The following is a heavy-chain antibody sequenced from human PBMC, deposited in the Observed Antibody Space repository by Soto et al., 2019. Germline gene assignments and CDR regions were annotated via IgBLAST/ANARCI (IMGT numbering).Heavy chain of an antibody. V-gene: IGHV4-30-4*01. Sequence: SETPSVTCTVSGDSIGSGDFYWTWIRQSPGKGLGYIEYIYKSGRTYYNPSLKSRPIISLDTSKNQFFLSLNSVTAADTAIYYCAKSLSASSGWFDPWGHGPLFPVSP. CDR3: AKSLSASSGWFDP. J-gene: IGHJ5*02. D-gene: IGHD6-6*01. CDR1: GDSIGSGDFY. CDR2: IYKSGRT.